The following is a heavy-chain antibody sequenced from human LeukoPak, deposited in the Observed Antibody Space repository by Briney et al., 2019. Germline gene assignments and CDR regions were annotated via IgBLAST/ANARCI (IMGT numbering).Heavy chain of an antibody. V-gene: IGHV3-30*18. D-gene: IGHD3-22*01. CDR3: AKDLDSSGYST. J-gene: IGHJ5*02. CDR2: ISYDGSNK. Sequence: PGGSLRLSCAASGFTFSSYGMHWVRQAPGKGLEWVAVISYDGSNKYYADSVKGRFTISRDNSKNTLYLQMNSLRAEDTAVYYCAKDLDSSGYSTWGQGTLVTVSS. CDR1: GFTFSSYG.